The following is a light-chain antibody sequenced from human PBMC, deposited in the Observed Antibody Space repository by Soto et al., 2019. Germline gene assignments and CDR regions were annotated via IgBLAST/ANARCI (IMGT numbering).Light chain of an antibody. CDR3: QQRSNWPGT. CDR2: DAS. V-gene: IGKV3-11*01. CDR1: QSVGTY. Sequence: EIVLTQSPATLSLSPGERAILSCRASQSVGTYLAWYQQKPGQAPRLLIYDASNRATGIPARFGGSGSGTDFTLTINSLEPEDFADYYCQQRSNWPGTFGPGTKVDIK. J-gene: IGKJ3*01.